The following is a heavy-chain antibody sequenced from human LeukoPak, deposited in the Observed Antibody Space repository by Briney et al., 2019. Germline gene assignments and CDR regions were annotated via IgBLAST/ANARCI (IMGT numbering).Heavy chain of an antibody. CDR1: GFTFSSCA. J-gene: IGHJ4*02. D-gene: IGHD4-17*01. V-gene: IGHV3-30*04. CDR2: ISYDGSNK. CDR3: ARGSVMTTVTTDLDY. Sequence: PGGSLRLSCAASGFTFSSCAMHWVRQAPGKGLEWVAVISYDGSNKYYADSVKGRFTISRDNSKNTLYLQMNSLRAEDTAVYYCARGSVMTTVTTDLDYWGQGTLVTVSS.